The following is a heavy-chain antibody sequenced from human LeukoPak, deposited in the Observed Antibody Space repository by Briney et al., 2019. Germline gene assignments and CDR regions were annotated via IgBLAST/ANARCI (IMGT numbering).Heavy chain of an antibody. CDR2: IWSDGSNK. CDR1: GFTFSTYG. CDR3: AKSLGATRGYFDY. D-gene: IGHD1-26*01. J-gene: IGHJ4*02. V-gene: IGHV3-30*02. Sequence: GGSLRLSCAAPGFTFSTYGMHWVRQAPGKGLEWVAFIWSDGSNKYYADSVKGRFTISRDNSKNTLYLQMNSLRAEDTAVYYCAKSLGATRGYFDYWGQGTLVTVSS.